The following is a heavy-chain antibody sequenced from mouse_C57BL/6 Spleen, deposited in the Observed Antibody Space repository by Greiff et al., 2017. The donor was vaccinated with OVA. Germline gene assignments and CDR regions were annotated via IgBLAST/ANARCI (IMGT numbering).Heavy chain of an antibody. J-gene: IGHJ4*01. CDR1: GYTFTDYE. Sequence: VQLQQSGAELVRPGASVTLSCKASGYTFTDYEMHWVKQTPVHGLEWIGAIDPETGGTAYNQKFKGKAILTADKSSSTAYMELRSLTSEDSAVYYCTRSGGSSGADWAMDYWGQGTSVTVSS. CDR2: IDPETGGT. CDR3: TRSGGSSGADWAMDY. V-gene: IGHV1-15*01. D-gene: IGHD1-1*01.